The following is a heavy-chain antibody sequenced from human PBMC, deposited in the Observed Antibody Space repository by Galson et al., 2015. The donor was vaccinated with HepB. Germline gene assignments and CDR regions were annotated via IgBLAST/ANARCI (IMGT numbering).Heavy chain of an antibody. D-gene: IGHD3-16*01. V-gene: IGHV3-53*04. CDR1: GFTVSSNY. Sequence: SLRLSCAASGFTVSSNYMSWVRQAPGKGLEWVSVIYSGGSTYYADSVKGRFTISRHNSKNTLYLQMNSLRAEDTAVYYCARVSSFWSGLGIYDFDIWGQGTMVTVSS. CDR2: IYSGGST. CDR3: ARVSSFWSGLGIYDFDI. J-gene: IGHJ3*02.